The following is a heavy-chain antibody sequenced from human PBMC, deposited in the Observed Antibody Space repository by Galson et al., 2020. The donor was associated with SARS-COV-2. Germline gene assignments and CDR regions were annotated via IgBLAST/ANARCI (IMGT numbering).Heavy chain of an antibody. CDR1: CYSISTSSKY. D-gene: IGHD2-21*02. Sequence: SETLSLTCTVSCYSISTSSKYWGWVRQPTGRGPVWIGSLHYSGTSKYSSSLKSRVTISVDKSKNQVPLKLDSVTAADTAVYYCVRHEMGTGYFDYWGHGTQVTVSS. CDR3: VRHEMGTGYFDY. V-gene: IGHV4-39*01. CDR2: LHYSGTS. J-gene: IGHJ4*01.